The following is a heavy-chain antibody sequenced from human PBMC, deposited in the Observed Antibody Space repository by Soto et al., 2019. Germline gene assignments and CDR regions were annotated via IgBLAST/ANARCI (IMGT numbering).Heavy chain of an antibody. CDR3: ARGEQYSGRIFDY. D-gene: IGHD1-26*01. CDR2: TYYRSKWYY. J-gene: IGHJ4*01. CDR1: RDSVSSNSAG. V-gene: IGHV6-1*01. Sequence: SQTLSLTCAITRDSVSSNSAGWSWVRQSPSRGLEWLGRTYYRSKWYYGYAVSVRGRITINPDTSKNQYSLQLNSVTPEDTAVYFCARGEQYSGRIFDYWGQGTLVTVSS.